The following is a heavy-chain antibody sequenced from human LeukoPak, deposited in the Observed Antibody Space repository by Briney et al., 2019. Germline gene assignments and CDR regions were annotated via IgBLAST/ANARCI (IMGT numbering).Heavy chain of an antibody. Sequence: SETLSLTCTVSGGSISSYYWSWIRQPPGKGLEWIAYIYYSGSTSYNPPLKSRVTISTNTSKKQFSLKLSSVTAADTAVYYCARGPGGGSYSDAFDIWGQGTMVTVSS. CDR1: GGSISSYY. CDR3: ARGPGGGSYSDAFDI. J-gene: IGHJ3*02. CDR2: IYYSGST. D-gene: IGHD1-26*01. V-gene: IGHV4-59*01.